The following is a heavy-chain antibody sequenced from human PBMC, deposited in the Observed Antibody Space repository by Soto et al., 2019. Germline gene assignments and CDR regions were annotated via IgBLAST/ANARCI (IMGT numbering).Heavy chain of an antibody. D-gene: IGHD3-9*01. CDR3: ARDDILTGYYYYGMDV. J-gene: IGHJ6*02. CDR1: GYTFTSYA. V-gene: IGHV1-3*05. CDR2: INAGNGNT. Sequence: QVQLVQSGAEEKKPGASVKVSCKASGYTFTSYAMHWVRQAPGQRLEWMGWINAGNGNTKYSQKFQGRVTITRDTSASTAYMELSSLRSEDTAVYYCARDDILTGYYYYGMDVWGQGTTVTVSS.